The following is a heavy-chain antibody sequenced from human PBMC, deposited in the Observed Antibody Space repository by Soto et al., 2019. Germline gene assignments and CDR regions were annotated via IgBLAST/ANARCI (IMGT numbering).Heavy chain of an antibody. D-gene: IGHD3-3*01. CDR2: LWYDGSNQ. V-gene: IGHV3-33*01. Sequence: GGSLRLSCAASGFSFSSYAMHWVRQAPGKGLEWVAALWYDGSNQNYAESVKGRFTISRDNSKSTVYLQMNSLKAEDTAVYYCARDINDFWSGYLYWGQGTLVTVSS. CDR1: GFSFSSYA. J-gene: IGHJ4*02. CDR3: ARDINDFWSGYLY.